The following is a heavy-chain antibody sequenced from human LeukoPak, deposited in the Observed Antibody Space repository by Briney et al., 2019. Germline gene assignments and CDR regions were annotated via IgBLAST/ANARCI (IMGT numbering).Heavy chain of an antibody. CDR3: ASTPTPTDY. J-gene: IGHJ4*02. V-gene: IGHV3-9*01. CDR1: GFTFDDYA. CDR2: ISWNSGII. Sequence: GGSLRLSCAASGFTFDDYAMHWVRQAPGKGLEWVSGISWNSGIIDSADSVKGRFTISRDNAKNSLYLQMNSLRAEDTAVYYCASTPTPTDYWGQGTLVTVSS.